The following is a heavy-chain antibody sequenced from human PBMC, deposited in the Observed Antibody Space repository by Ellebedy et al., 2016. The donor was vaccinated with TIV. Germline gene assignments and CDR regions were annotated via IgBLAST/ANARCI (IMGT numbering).Heavy chain of an antibody. CDR1: GFTFSSYA. Sequence: PGGSLRLSCAASGFTFSSYAMSWVRQAPGKGLEGVSGLYGSGRGIFYSDSVRGRFTVSRDNSKNTLYLHMNSLSVEDTAIYYCVKDQIAGDGRWVFDIWGQGTVVTVSS. D-gene: IGHD5-24*01. CDR3: VKDQIAGDGRWVFDI. J-gene: IGHJ3*02. V-gene: IGHV3-23*01. CDR2: LYGSGRGI.